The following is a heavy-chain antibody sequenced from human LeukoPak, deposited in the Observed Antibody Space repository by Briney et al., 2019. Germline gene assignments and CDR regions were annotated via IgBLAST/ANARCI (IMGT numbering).Heavy chain of an antibody. D-gene: IGHD6-13*01. CDR3: AKDSSSWYYFDY. V-gene: IGHV3-23*01. CDR1: GFTFSSYA. Sequence: GGSLRLSCAASGFTFSSYAMSWVRQAPGKGLEWVSAISGSGGSTYYADSAKGRFTISRDNSKNTLYLQMNSLRAEDTAVYYCAKDSSSWYYFDYWGQGTLVTVSS. J-gene: IGHJ4*02. CDR2: ISGSGGST.